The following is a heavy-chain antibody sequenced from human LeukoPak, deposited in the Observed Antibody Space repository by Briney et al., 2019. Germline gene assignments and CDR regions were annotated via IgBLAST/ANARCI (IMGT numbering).Heavy chain of an antibody. V-gene: IGHV4-34*01. D-gene: IGHD4-11*01. J-gene: IGHJ5*02. CDR1: GGSISSYY. Sequence: SETLSLTCTVSGGSISSYYWSWIRQPPGKGLEWIGEINHSGSTNYNPSLKSRVTISVDTSKNQFSLKLSSVTAADTAVYYCARVDNGRLQWGGNWFDPWGQGTLATVSS. CDR2: INHSGST. CDR3: ARVDNGRLQWGGNWFDP.